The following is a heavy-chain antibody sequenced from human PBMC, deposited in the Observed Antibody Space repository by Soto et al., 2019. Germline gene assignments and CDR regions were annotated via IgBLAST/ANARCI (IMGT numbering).Heavy chain of an antibody. CDR2: IYYSGST. V-gene: IGHV4-59*01. CDR3: ARTNPGIAVAGSTWFDP. D-gene: IGHD6-19*01. CDR1: GGSISSYY. J-gene: IGHJ5*02. Sequence: SETLSLTCTVSGGSISSYYWSWIRQPPGKGLEWIGYIYYSGSTNYNPSLKSRVTISVYTSKNQFSLKLSSVTAADTDVYYCARTNPGIAVAGSTWFDPWGQGTLVTVSS.